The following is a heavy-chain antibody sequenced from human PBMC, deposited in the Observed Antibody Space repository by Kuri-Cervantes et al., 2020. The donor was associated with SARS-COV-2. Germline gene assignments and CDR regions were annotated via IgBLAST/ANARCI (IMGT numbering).Heavy chain of an antibody. CDR2: INPDTGGT. Sequence: ASVKVSCKASGYPFTGFYLHWVRQTPGQGLEWMGWINPDTGGTNCAPKFQGRVTMTRDTSITTAYMELRRLRSGDTAIYYCTSHHYDSNVSPVFDVWGQGTMVTVSS. D-gene: IGHD3-22*01. V-gene: IGHV1-2*02. CDR3: TSHHYDSNVSPVFDV. CDR1: GYPFTGFY. J-gene: IGHJ3*01.